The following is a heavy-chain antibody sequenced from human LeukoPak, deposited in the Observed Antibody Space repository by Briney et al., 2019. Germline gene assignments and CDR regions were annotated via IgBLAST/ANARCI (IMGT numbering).Heavy chain of an antibody. D-gene: IGHD3-10*01. J-gene: IGHJ6*03. CDR2: IKEDGSEK. V-gene: IGHV3-7*01. CDR1: GFSFSTYW. CDR3: AKDAQVSGTYKPPGYYYYMDV. Sequence: AGGSLRLSCAASGFSFSTYWMSWVRQAPGPGEGLEWVANIKEDGSEKYYVDSVKGRFTISRDNAKNSLYLQMNSLRVEDTAVYYCAKDAQVSGTYKPPGYYYYMDVWGKGTTVTVYS.